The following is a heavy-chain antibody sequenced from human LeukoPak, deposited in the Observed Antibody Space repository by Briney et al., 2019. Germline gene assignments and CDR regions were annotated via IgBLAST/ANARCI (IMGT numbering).Heavy chain of an antibody. CDR3: AVGITILGVAASFDS. J-gene: IGHJ4*02. Sequence: SETLSLTCAVYGASYNAYYWSWIRQPPGKGREWIGDIDHRGTATSNPSLKSRLTISADASKNQFSLKLNSVPDADTAVYYCAVGITILGVAASFDSWGQGNLVIVSS. CDR1: GASYNAYY. D-gene: IGHD3-3*01. CDR2: IDHRGTA. V-gene: IGHV4-34*01.